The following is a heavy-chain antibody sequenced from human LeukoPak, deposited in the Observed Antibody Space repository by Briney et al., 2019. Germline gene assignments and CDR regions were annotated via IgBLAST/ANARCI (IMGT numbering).Heavy chain of an antibody. V-gene: IGHV1-2*02. Sequence: ASVKVSCKASGYTFTGYYMHWVRQAPGQGLEGMGWINPNSGGTNYAQKFQRRVTMTRDTSISTAYMELSRLRSDDTAVYYCARRRGAAMVLAGAEFDYWGQGTLVTVSS. D-gene: IGHD5-18*01. CDR1: GYTFTGYY. CDR2: INPNSGGT. J-gene: IGHJ4*02. CDR3: ARRRGAAMVLAGAEFDY.